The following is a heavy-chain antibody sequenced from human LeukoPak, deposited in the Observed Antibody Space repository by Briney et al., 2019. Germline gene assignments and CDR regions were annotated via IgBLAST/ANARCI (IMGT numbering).Heavy chain of an antibody. J-gene: IGHJ6*02. D-gene: IGHD3-22*01. CDR3: ARDLDYYDSSGYYNYYYGMDV. V-gene: IGHV1-69*04. CDR1: GGTFSSYA. Sequence: SVKVSCKAPGGTFSSYAISWVRQAPGQGLEWMGRIIPIFGIANYAQKFQGRVTITADKSTSTAYMELSSLRSEDTAVYYCARDLDYYDSSGYYNYYYGMDVWGQGTTVTVSS. CDR2: IIPIFGIA.